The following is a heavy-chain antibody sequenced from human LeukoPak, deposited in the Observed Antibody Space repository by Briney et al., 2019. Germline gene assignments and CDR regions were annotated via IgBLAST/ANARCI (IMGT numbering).Heavy chain of an antibody. J-gene: IGHJ4*02. V-gene: IGHV1-2*02. CDR3: ARDAALYDSSGYCDY. D-gene: IGHD3-22*01. CDR1: GYTFTGYY. CDR2: INPNSGGT. Sequence: ASVKVSCKASGYTFTGYYMHWVRQAPGQGLEWMGWINPNSGGTNYAQKFQGRVTMTRDTSISTAYMELSRLRSDDTAVYYCARDAALYDSSGYCDYWGQGTLVTVSS.